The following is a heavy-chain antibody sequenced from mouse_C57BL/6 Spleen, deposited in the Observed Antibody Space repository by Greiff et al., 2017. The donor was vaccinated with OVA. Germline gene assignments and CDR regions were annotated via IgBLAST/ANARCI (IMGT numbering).Heavy chain of an antibody. CDR1: GFSLSTSGMG. D-gene: IGHD1-1*01. J-gene: IGHJ1*03. Sequence: QVTLKVSGPGILQSSQTLSLTCSFSGFSLSTSGMGVSWIRQPSGKGLEWLAHIYWDDDKRYNPSLKSRLTISKDTSRNQVFLKITSVDTADTATDYCARIYYYGSSYVWYFDVWGTGTTVTVSS. CDR2: IYWDDDK. V-gene: IGHV8-12*01. CDR3: ARIYYYGSSYVWYFDV.